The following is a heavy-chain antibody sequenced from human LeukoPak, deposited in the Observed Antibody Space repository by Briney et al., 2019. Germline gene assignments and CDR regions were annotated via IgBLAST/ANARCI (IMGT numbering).Heavy chain of an antibody. CDR1: GGSFSGYY. Sequence: PSGTLSLTCAVYGGSFSGYYWSWIRQPPGKGLEWIGEINHSGSTNYNPSLKSRVTISVDTSKNQFSLKLSSVTAADTAVYYCARLDMAVAGNRWFDPWGQGTLVTVSS. J-gene: IGHJ5*02. CDR3: ARLDMAVAGNRWFDP. D-gene: IGHD6-19*01. V-gene: IGHV4-34*01. CDR2: INHSGST.